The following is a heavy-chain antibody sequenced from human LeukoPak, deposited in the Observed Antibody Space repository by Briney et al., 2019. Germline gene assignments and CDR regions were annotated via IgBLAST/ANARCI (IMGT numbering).Heavy chain of an antibody. D-gene: IGHD1/OR15-1a*01. CDR2: IIPIFGTA. J-gene: IGHJ3*02. Sequence: SVKVSCKASGGTFSSYAISWVRQAPGQGLEWMGGIIPIFGTANYAQKFQGRVTITADESTSTAYMELSSLRSEDTAVYYCASSEGVYNWNTAGAFDIWGQGTMVTVSS. CDR1: GGTFSSYA. CDR3: ASSEGVYNWNTAGAFDI. V-gene: IGHV1-69*13.